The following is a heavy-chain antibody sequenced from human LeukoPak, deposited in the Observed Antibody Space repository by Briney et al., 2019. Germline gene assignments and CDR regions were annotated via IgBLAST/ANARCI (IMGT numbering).Heavy chain of an antibody. CDR3: ARDRSGSGSYYNKRQENWFDP. CDR2: IYYSGST. CDR1: GGSFSGYY. V-gene: IGHV4-59*01. J-gene: IGHJ5*02. Sequence: SETLSLTCAVYGGSFSGYYWSWIRQPPGKGLEWIGYIYYSGSTNYNPSLKSRVTISVDTSKNQFSLKLSSVTAADTAVYYCARDRSGSGSYYNKRQENWFDPWGQGTLVTVSS. D-gene: IGHD3-10*01.